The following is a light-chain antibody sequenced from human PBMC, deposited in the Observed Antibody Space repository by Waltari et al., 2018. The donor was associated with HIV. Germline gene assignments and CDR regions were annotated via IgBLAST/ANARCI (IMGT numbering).Light chain of an antibody. CDR2: RDS. CDR3: QVWDSSGTYPDV. CDR1: NIGSKN. V-gene: IGLV3-9*01. J-gene: IGLJ1*01. Sequence: SYELTQPLSVSVALGQTARITCGGNNIGSKNVHWYQQKPGQAPVLVIYRDSNRPSGIPERFSGSNSGNTATLTISRAQAGDEADYYCQVWDSSGTYPDVFGTGTKVTVL.